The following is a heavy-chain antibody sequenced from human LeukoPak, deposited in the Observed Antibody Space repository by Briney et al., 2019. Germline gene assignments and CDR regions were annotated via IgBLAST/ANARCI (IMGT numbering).Heavy chain of an antibody. CDR2: IIPIFGIA. J-gene: IGHJ4*02. CDR3: ARERGAAAGHPFDY. V-gene: IGHV1-69*04. D-gene: IGHD6-13*01. Sequence: ASVKVSCKASGGTFSSYAISWVRQAPGQGLEWMGRIIPIFGIANYAQKFQGRVTITADKSTSTAYMELSSLRSEDTAVYYCARERGAAAGHPFDYWGQGTLVTVSS. CDR1: GGTFSSYA.